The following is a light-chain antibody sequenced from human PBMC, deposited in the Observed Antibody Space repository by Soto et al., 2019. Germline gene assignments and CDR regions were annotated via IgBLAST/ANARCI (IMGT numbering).Light chain of an antibody. CDR1: QSLLQSTGANY. CDR2: YAS. J-gene: IGKJ1*01. CDR3: MQALQIPA. Sequence: DSVMTQSPLSLPVTPGEPASISCTSSQSLLQSTGANYLNWYVQKPGQSPQLLIIYASTRASGVPDRFSGSGSGTDFTLRISRVEAEDVGIYYCMQALQIPAFGQGTKVEIK. V-gene: IGKV2-28*01.